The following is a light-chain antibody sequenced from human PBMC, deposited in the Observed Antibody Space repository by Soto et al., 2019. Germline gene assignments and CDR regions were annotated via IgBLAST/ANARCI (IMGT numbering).Light chain of an antibody. CDR1: SSNIGAGYD. CDR3: PSYDSSLSGDVV. J-gene: IGLJ2*01. Sequence: QSVLTQPPSVSGAPGQRVTISCTGSSSNIGAGYDVHWYQQLPGTAPKLLIYGNSHRPSGVPDRFSGSKSGTSASLAITGLQAEDEADYYCPSYDSSLSGDVVFGGGTKLTVL. CDR2: GNS. V-gene: IGLV1-40*01.